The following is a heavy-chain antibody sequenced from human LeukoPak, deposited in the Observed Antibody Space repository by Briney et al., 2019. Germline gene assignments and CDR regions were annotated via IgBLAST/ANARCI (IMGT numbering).Heavy chain of an antibody. CDR2: ISSSSSFI. CDR1: GFTFSDYY. Sequence: GGSLRFSCAASGFTFSDYYMNWVRQAPGKGLEWVSSISSSSSFIYYADSVKGRFTISRDNAENSLYLQMDTLRAEDTAVYYCARQPIVLAAFDYWGQGTLVTVSS. CDR3: ARQPIVLAAFDY. D-gene: IGHD3-9*01. J-gene: IGHJ4*02. V-gene: IGHV3-21*01.